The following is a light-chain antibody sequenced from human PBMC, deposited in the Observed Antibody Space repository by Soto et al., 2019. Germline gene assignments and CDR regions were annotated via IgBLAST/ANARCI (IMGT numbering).Light chain of an antibody. V-gene: IGLV1-40*01. CDR1: NSNIGAGYD. Sequence: QSALTQPPSVSGAPGLRVTISCTGSNSNIGAGYDVHWYQQLPGTAPKLLIYNDIKRPSGVPDRFSGSKSGTSASLAITGLQAEDEADYYCQSYDSILSGHVFGPGTKLTLL. CDR3: QSYDSILSGHV. CDR2: NDI. J-gene: IGLJ1*01.